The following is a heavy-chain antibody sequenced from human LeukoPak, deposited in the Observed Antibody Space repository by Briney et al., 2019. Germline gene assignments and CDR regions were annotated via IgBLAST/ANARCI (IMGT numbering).Heavy chain of an antibody. D-gene: IGHD6-13*01. Sequence: SETLSLTCTVSGGSISSSYWSWIRQPPGKGLEWIGYIFYSGSTHYNPPLKSRVTVSVDTSKNQFSLKLSSVTAADTAVYYCARQVTAAAGTNWFDPWGQGTLVTVSS. CDR2: IFYSGST. V-gene: IGHV4-59*08. CDR3: ARQVTAAAGTNWFDP. J-gene: IGHJ5*02. CDR1: GGSISSSY.